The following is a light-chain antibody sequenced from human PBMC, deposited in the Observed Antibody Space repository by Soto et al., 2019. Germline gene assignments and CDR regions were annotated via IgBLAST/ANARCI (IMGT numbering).Light chain of an antibody. CDR2: DVS. V-gene: IGLV2-14*01. Sequence: QSALTQPASVSGSPGQSITISCTGTSSDIGGYNYVSWYQQHPGEAPKLMIYDVSNRPSGVSNRFSGSKSGNTASLTISGIQAEDEADYYCSSYTRSSTRVFGTGTKVTVL. CDR3: SSYTRSSTRV. CDR1: SSDIGGYNY. J-gene: IGLJ1*01.